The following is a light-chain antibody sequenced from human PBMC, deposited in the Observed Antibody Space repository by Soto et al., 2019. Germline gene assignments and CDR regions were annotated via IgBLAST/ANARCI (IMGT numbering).Light chain of an antibody. V-gene: IGKV3-15*01. CDR2: GAS. CDR1: QSVSSN. Sequence: EIVMTQSPATLSVSPGERATLSCRASQSVSSNLAWYQQKPGQPPRLLIYGASTRATGSPARFSGSGSGTEVTLTISSLQSEDFAVYYCQQYNNWPPRTFGQGTKVEIK. CDR3: QQYNNWPPRT. J-gene: IGKJ1*01.